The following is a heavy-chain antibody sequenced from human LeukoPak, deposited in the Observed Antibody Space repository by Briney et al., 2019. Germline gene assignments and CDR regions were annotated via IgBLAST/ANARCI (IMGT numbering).Heavy chain of an antibody. J-gene: IGHJ6*03. CDR3: ARARQDSSGWYRGYYYYYMDV. CDR2: IKQDGSEK. CDR1: GFTFSSYW. Sequence: GGSLRLSCAASGFTFSSYWMSWVRQAPGKGLEWVANIKQDGSEKYYVDSVKGRFTISRDNAKNSLYLQMNSLRAEDTAVYYCARARQDSSGWYRGYYYYYMDVWGKGTTVTVSS. D-gene: IGHD6-19*01. V-gene: IGHV3-7*04.